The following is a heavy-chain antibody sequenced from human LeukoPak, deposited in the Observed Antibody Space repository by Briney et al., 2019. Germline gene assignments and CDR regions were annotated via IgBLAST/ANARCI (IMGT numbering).Heavy chain of an antibody. CDR3: ARGRIPAAVDFAY. J-gene: IGHJ4*02. CDR2: MNPNSGNT. CDR1: GYTFTSYD. V-gene: IGHV1-8*01. D-gene: IGHD6-13*01. Sequence: ASVKVSCKASGYTFTSYDINWVRQATGQGLEWMGWMNPNSGNTGYAQKFQGRVTLTRNTSISTAYMDLSSLRSEDTAVYYCARGRIPAAVDFAYWGQGTLVTVSS.